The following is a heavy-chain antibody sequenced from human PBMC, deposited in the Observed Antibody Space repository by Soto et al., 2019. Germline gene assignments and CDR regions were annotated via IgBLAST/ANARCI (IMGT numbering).Heavy chain of an antibody. D-gene: IGHD6-6*01. CDR3: ARGVRRQLGPRRDYYYYMDV. V-gene: IGHV4-34*01. J-gene: IGHJ6*03. CDR1: GGSFSGYY. CDR2: INHSGST. Sequence: SETLSLTCAVYGGSFSGYYWSWIRQPPGKGLEWIGEINHSGSTNYNPSLKSRVTISVDTSKNQFSLKLSSVTAADTAVYYCARGVRRQLGPRRDYYYYMDVWGKGTTVTVSS.